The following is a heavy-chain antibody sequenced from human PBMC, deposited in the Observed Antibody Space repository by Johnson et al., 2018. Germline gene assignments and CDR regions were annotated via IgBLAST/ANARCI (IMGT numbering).Heavy chain of an antibody. D-gene: IGHD5/OR15-5a*01. CDR1: GFTFSHYG. CDR3: AREAEYSVEYFQY. V-gene: IGHV3-33*01. Sequence: QVQLVESGGGVVQPGRSLRLSCAASGFTFSHYGMHWVRQAPGKGQEWLALMWLDGTNKDNAASVKGRFTISRENSKNTLYLQMNSRRGEDTAVYYCAREAEYSVEYFQYGGQGTRVTVSS. J-gene: IGHJ1*01. CDR2: MWLDGTNK.